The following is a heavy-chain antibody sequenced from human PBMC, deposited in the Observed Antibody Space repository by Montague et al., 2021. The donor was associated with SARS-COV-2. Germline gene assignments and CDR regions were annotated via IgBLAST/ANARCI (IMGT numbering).Heavy chain of an antibody. V-gene: IGHV4-39*02. CDR3: AREGEGYSSSWWIDY. CDR1: GGSISSSSYY. CDR2: IYYSGST. Sequence: SETLSLTCTVSGGSISSSSYYWGWIRQPPGKGLEWIGSIYYSGSTYYNPSLKSRVTISVDTSKNQFSLKLSSVTAADTAVYYCAREGEGYSSSWWIDYWGQGTLVTVSS. D-gene: IGHD6-13*01. J-gene: IGHJ4*02.